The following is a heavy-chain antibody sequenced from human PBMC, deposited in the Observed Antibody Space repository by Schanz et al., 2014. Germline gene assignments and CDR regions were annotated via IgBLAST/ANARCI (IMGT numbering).Heavy chain of an antibody. V-gene: IGHV3-23*01. Sequence: EVQLLEPGGGLAQPGGSLRLSCLASGFAFSSYGMNWLRQAPGKGLEWVSVIGVDGTTTYYADSVKGRFTISRDNSKNTLYLQVNSLRPEDTAVYYCAKYRGYYRVSGSYREREYWGQGTLVTVSS. J-gene: IGHJ4*02. CDR3: AKYRGYYRVSGSYREREY. CDR1: GFAFSSYG. D-gene: IGHD3-10*01. CDR2: IGVDGTTT.